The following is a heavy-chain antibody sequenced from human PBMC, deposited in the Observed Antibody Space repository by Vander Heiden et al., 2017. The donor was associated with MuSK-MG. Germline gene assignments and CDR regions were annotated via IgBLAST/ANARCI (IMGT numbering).Heavy chain of an antibody. J-gene: IGHJ4*01. Sequence: EVQLVESGGGLVKPGGSLRLSCAPSGFTFSSYSMNWVRQAPGKGLEWVSSISSSNSYIYFADSVKGRFTISRDNAKNSLYLQMNRLRAEDTAVYYCARDGARFAGATIFDYWVHVSLVTVSS. CDR2: ISSSNSYI. CDR3: ARDGARFAGATIFDY. D-gene: IGHD1-1*01. V-gene: IGHV3-21*01. CDR1: GFTFSSYS.